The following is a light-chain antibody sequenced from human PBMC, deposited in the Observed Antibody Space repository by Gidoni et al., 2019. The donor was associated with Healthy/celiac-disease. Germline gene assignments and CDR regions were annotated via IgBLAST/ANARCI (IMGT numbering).Light chain of an antibody. V-gene: IGLV1-44*01. CDR2: SNN. J-gene: IGLJ1*01. CDR3: AAWDDSLNGRYV. CDR1: SSNIGSNT. Sequence: QSVLTPPPSASGTPGQGVTISCSGSSSNIGSNTVNWYQQLPGTAPKLLIYSNNQRPSGVPDRFSGSKSGTSASLAISGLQSEDEADYYCAAWDDSLNGRYVFGTGTKVTVL.